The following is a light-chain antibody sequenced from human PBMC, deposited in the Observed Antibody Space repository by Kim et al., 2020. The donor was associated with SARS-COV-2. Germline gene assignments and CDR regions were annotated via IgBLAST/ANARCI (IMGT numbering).Light chain of an antibody. J-gene: IGKJ4*01. CDR2: GAS. CDR3: QQYAYSPQT. CDR1: QSLRGTS. V-gene: IGKV3-20*01. Sequence: EIVLTQSPGTLSLSPGERATLSCRASQSLRGTSLAWYQHKPGQPPRLLIYGASNGATGIPDRFSGSGSGTDFTLTISRLESEDCAVYYCQQYAYSPQTFGAWTKVDIK.